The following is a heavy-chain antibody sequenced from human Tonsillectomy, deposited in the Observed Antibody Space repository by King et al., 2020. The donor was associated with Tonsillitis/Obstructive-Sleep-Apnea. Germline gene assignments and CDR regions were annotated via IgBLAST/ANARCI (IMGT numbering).Heavy chain of an antibody. D-gene: IGHD1-14*01. CDR1: GFTVSSNY. V-gene: IGHV3-66*01. Sequence: DEQLVQSGGGLVQPGGSLRLSCAASGFTVSSNYMSWVRQAPGKGLEWVSVIYSGGSTYYADSVKGRFTISRDNSKNTLYLQMNSLRAEDTAVYYCARPNHYYYMDVWGKGTTVTVSS. CDR3: ARPNHYYYMDV. J-gene: IGHJ6*03. CDR2: IYSGGST.